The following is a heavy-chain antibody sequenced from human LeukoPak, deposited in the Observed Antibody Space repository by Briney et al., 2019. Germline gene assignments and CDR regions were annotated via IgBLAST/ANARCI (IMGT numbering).Heavy chain of an antibody. D-gene: IGHD6-19*01. CDR2: ISWNSGSI. CDR1: GFTFDDYA. J-gene: IGHJ4*02. Sequence: GRSLRLSCAASGFTFDDYAMHWVRQAPGKSLEWVSGISWNSGSIGYADSVKGRFTISRDNAKNSLYLQMNSLRAEDMALYYCAKDKWPFGIAVALGPFDYWGQGTLVTVSS. V-gene: IGHV3-9*03. CDR3: AKDKWPFGIAVALGPFDY.